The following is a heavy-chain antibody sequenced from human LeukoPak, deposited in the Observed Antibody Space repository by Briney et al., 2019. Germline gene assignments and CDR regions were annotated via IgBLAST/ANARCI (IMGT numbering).Heavy chain of an antibody. CDR1: GGSISSYY. D-gene: IGHD3-22*01. V-gene: IGHV4-59*01. J-gene: IGHJ6*02. CDR2: IYYSGST. CDR3: ARDRFTMIADDSYYYYGMDV. Sequence: SETLSLTCTVSGGSISSYYWSWVRQPPGKGLEWIGYIYYSGSTNYNPSLKSRVTISVDTSKNQFSLKLSSVTAADTAVYYCARDRFTMIADDSYYYYGMDVWGQGTTVTVSS.